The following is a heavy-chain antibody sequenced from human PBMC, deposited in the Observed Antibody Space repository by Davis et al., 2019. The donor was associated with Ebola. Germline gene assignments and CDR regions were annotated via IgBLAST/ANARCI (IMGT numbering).Heavy chain of an antibody. D-gene: IGHD6-13*01. CDR2: IYYSGST. V-gene: IGHV4-59*01. J-gene: IGHJ4*02. CDR1: GGSISSYY. CDR3: AREGVRYSSSWFPTFDY. Sequence: PSETLSLTCTVSGGSISSYYWSWIRQPPGKGLEWIGYIYYSGSTNYNPSLKSRVTISVDTSKNQFSLKLSSVTAADTAVYYCAREGVRYSSSWFPTFDYWGQGTLVTVSS.